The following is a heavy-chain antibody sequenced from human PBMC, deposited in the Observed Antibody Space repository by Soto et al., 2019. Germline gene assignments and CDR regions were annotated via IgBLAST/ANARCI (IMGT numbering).Heavy chain of an antibody. CDR1: GFTFSGSA. Sequence: GGSLRFSCAASGFTFSGSAMHWVRQASGKGLEWVGRIRSKANSYATAYAASVKGRFTISRDDSKNTAYLQMNSLKTEDTAVYYCTRWSPPDSSGYYYYYYGMDVWGQGTTVTVSS. D-gene: IGHD3-22*01. J-gene: IGHJ6*02. V-gene: IGHV3-73*01. CDR3: TRWSPPDSSGYYYYYYGMDV. CDR2: IRSKANSYAT.